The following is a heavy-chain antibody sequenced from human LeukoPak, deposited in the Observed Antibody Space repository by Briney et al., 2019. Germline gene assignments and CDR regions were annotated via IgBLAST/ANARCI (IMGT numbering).Heavy chain of an antibody. Sequence: ASVKVSCKASGGTFSSYAISWVRQAPGQGLEWMGGIIPIFGTANYAQKFQGRVTITADESTSTAYMELSSLRSEDTAVYYCARDLGYCSGGSCSNYYYYYGMDVWGQGTTVTVSS. CDR2: IIPIFGTA. CDR3: ARDLGYCSGGSCSNYYYYYGMDV. V-gene: IGHV1-69*13. D-gene: IGHD2-15*01. J-gene: IGHJ6*02. CDR1: GGTFSSYA.